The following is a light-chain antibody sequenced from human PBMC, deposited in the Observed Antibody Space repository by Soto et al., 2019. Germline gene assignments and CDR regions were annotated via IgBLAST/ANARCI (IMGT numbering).Light chain of an antibody. Sequence: DIQMTQSPSSISGSVGDRFTITCQASQDISNYLNWYQQKPGKAPKLLIYAASSLQSGVPSRFSGSGSGTDFTLTISSLQPEDFATYYCQHADSFPLITFGQGTRLEIK. CDR3: QHADSFPLIT. J-gene: IGKJ5*01. CDR2: AAS. CDR1: QDISNY. V-gene: IGKV1-12*01.